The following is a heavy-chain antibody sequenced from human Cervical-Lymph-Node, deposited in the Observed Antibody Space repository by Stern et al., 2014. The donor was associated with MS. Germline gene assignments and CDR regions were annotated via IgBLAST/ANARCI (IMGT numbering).Heavy chain of an antibody. CDR3: ATHAPGVVPAALDY. CDR1: GFSLNTRGVG. Sequence: LGESGPTLVKPTQTLTLTCNFSGFSLNTRGVGVGWIRQPPGKALEWLAFIYWDDSKLYSPSLKNRLTITKDTSKNQVVLTMNNMDPVDTATFYCATHAPGVVPAALDYWGQGTLVTVSS. D-gene: IGHD2-2*01. J-gene: IGHJ4*02. V-gene: IGHV2-5*02. CDR2: IYWDDSK.